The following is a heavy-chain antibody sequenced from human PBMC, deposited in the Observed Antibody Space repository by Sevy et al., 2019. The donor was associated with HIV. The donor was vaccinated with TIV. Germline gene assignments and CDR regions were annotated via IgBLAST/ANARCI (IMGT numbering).Heavy chain of an antibody. J-gene: IGHJ3*02. CDR1: GYTFTSYY. V-gene: IGHV1-46*01. Sequence: ASVKVSCKASGYTFTSYYMHWVRQAPGQGLEWMGKINPSGGCTSYAQKFQGRVTMTRDTSTSTFYMELSSLISEDTAAYYCAREEDAFDIWGQGTMVTVSS. CDR2: INPSGGCT. CDR3: AREEDAFDI.